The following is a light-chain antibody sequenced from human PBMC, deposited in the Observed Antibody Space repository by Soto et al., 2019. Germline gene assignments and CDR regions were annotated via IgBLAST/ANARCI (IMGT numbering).Light chain of an antibody. CDR2: DTS. CDR3: HQRKSWPRT. J-gene: IGKJ1*01. V-gene: IGKV3-11*01. Sequence: EIVLTQSPATLSSSPGERATLSCRASQTVSNKLAWYQNKPGQAPRILIYDTSNRATGIPARFSGIVSGTDFNLTISRLETEDCAVYECHQRKSWPRTVGQGTKVDIK. CDR1: QTVSNK.